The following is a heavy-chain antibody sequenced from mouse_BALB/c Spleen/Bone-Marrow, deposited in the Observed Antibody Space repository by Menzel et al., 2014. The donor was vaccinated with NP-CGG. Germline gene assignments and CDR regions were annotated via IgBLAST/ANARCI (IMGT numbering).Heavy chain of an antibody. Sequence: EVKLMEPGGGLVQPGGSLKLSCAASGFDFSRYWMSWVRQAPGKGLEWIGEINPDSSTINHTPSLKDKFIISRDNAKNTLYLQMSKVRSEDTALYYCASLHYYGFFAYWGQGTLVTVSA. V-gene: IGHV4-1*02. J-gene: IGHJ3*01. CDR1: GFDFSRYW. D-gene: IGHD1-2*01. CDR2: INPDSSTI. CDR3: ASLHYYGFFAY.